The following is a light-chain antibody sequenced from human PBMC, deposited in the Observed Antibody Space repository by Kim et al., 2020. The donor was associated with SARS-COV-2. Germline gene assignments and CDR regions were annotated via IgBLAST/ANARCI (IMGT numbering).Light chain of an antibody. Sequence: NFMLTQPPSVSESPGTTVTISCTRSGGASASFYVQWYQQRPGSAPTTVIYGANQRPPGVPDRFSASVAQSYGSASLTISGLKTEDEADYYCQSFDSSNLWVFGGGTQLTVL. CDR1: GGASASFY. J-gene: IGLJ3*02. V-gene: IGLV6-57*03. CDR2: GAN. CDR3: QSFDSSNLWV.